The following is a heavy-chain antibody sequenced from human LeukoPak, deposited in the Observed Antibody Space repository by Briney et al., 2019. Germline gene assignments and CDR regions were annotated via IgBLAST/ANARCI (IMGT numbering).Heavy chain of an antibody. CDR2: IYTSGST. V-gene: IGHV4-4*07. D-gene: IGHD2-2*01. Sequence: PSETLSLTYTVSGGSISSYYWSWIRQPAGKGLEWIGRIYTSGSTNYNPSLKSRVTMSVDTSKNQFSLKLSSVTAADTAVYYCARQYCSSTSCYGMAWFDPWGQGTLVTVSS. CDR1: GGSISSYY. CDR3: ARQYCSSTSCYGMAWFDP. J-gene: IGHJ5*02.